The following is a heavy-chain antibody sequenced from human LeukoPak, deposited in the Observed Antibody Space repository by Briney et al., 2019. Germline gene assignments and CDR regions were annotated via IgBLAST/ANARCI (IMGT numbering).Heavy chain of an antibody. CDR1: GGSISSYY. CDR2: IYTSGST. Sequence: SETLSLTCTVSGGSISSYYWSWIRQPAGKGLQWIGRIYTSGSTNYNPSLKSRVTMSVDTSKNQLSLKLSSVTAADTAVYYCARGRGSGWSFDYWGQGTPVTVSS. CDR3: ARGRGSGWSFDY. D-gene: IGHD6-19*01. V-gene: IGHV4-4*07. J-gene: IGHJ4*02.